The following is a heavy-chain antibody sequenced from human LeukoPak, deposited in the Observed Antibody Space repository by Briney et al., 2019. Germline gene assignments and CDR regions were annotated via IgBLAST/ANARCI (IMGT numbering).Heavy chain of an antibody. D-gene: IGHD6-13*01. CDR2: IKQDGSEK. CDR1: GFTFSSYW. Sequence: GGSLRLSCAASGFTFSSYWMSWVRQAPGKGLEWVANIKQDGSEKYYVDSVKGRFTISRDNAKNSLYLQMNSLRAEDTAVYYCARDLYSSSWYPTDYWGQGTLVTVSS. J-gene: IGHJ4*02. V-gene: IGHV3-7*01. CDR3: ARDLYSSSWYPTDY.